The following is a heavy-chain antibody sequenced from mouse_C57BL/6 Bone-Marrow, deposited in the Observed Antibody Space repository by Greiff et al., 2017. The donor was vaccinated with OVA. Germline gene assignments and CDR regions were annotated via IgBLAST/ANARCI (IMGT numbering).Heavy chain of an antibody. CDR3: ARGGITTVVATGD. CDR1: GYTFTDYY. V-gene: IGHV1-19*01. D-gene: IGHD1-1*01. J-gene: IGHJ2*01. Sequence: VQLQQSGPVLVKPGASVKMSCKASGYTFTDYYTNWVKQSHGKSLEWIGVINPYNGGTSYNQKFKGKATLTVDKSSSTAYMELNSLTSEDSAVYYCARGGITTVVATGDWGQGTTLTVSS. CDR2: INPYNGGT.